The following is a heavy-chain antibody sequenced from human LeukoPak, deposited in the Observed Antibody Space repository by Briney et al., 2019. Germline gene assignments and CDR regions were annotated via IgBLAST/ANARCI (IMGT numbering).Heavy chain of an antibody. D-gene: IGHD1-26*01. CDR1: GGSISGSY. CDR3: ARGPTRSGSYYYFDY. J-gene: IGHJ4*02. V-gene: IGHV4-59*01. CDR2: SYYSGGT. Sequence: SETLSLTCTVSGGSISGSYWSWIRQPPGKGLEWIGYSYYSGGTEYNPSLKSRVTISVDTSKNQFSLKLTSVTAADTAVYYCARGPTRSGSYYYFDYWGQGTLVTVSS.